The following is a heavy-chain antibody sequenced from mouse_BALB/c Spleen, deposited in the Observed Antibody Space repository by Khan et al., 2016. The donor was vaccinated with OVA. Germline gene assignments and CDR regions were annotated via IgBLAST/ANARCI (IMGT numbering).Heavy chain of an antibody. V-gene: IGHV5-6-5*01. CDR2: ISSGGST. CDR1: GFTFSSYA. J-gene: IGHJ1*01. Sequence: EVMLVESGGGLVKPGGSLKLSCAASGFTFSSYAMSWVRQTPEKRLEWVASISSGGSTYYPDSVTGRFTISRDNARNILYLHMSSLRSEDTAMYYWARDYYYGTGYFDGWGAGTTVTVST. D-gene: IGHD1-1*01. CDR3: ARDYYYGTGYFDG.